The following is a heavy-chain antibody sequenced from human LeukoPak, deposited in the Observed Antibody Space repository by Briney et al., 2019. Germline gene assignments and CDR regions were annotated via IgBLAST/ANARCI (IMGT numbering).Heavy chain of an antibody. CDR2: ISSSSSYI. V-gene: IGHV3-21*01. CDR1: GFTFSSYG. D-gene: IGHD3/OR15-3a*01. CDR3: ARDGVDSFDY. Sequence: PGGSLRLSCAASGFTFSSYGMNWVRQAPGKGLEWVSSISSSSSYIYYADSVKGRFTISRDNAKNSLYLQMNSLRAEGTAVYYCARDGVDSFDYWGQGTLVTVSS. J-gene: IGHJ4*02.